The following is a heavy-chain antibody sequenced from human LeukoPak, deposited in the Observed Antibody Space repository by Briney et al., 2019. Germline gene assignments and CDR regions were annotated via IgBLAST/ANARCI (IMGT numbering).Heavy chain of an antibody. Sequence: ASVKVSCKASGYTFTSYDINWVRQATGQGLGWMGWMNPNGGNTVYAQKFQGRVTMTRNTSISTPYMELSSLRSEDTAVYYCAIPMYSSGWSGDYWGQGSLVTVSS. CDR3: AIPMYSSGWSGDY. V-gene: IGHV1-8*01. CDR1: GYTFTSYD. CDR2: MNPNGGNT. D-gene: IGHD6-19*01. J-gene: IGHJ4*02.